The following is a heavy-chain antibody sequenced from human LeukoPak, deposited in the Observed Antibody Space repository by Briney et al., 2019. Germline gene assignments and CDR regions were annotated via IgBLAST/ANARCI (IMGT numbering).Heavy chain of an antibody. Sequence: GGSLRLSCAASGFTFSSYVMSWVRQAPGKGLEWVTDISGSGGSTYYADSVKGRFTISRDNAKNTVYLQMNSLRAEDTAVYYCVRDWGYDSSGYWQKYFDTWGQGTLVTVSS. J-gene: IGHJ4*02. CDR2: ISGSGGST. CDR1: GFTFSSYV. D-gene: IGHD3-22*01. V-gene: IGHV3-23*01. CDR3: VRDWGYDSSGYWQKYFDT.